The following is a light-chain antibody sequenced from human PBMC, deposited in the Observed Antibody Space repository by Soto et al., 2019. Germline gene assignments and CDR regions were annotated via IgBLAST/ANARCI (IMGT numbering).Light chain of an antibody. CDR3: SSYTTSNTRQIV. CDR2: DVS. V-gene: IGLV2-14*03. J-gene: IGLJ1*01. CDR1: SSDGGGYNY. Sequence: QSALTQPASVSGSPGQSVTISCTGTSSDGGGYNYVSWYQHHPGKAPKLMIYDVSNRPSGISNRFSDSKSGNTASLTISGLQPEDEGDYYCSSYTTSNTRQIVFGTGTKVTVL.